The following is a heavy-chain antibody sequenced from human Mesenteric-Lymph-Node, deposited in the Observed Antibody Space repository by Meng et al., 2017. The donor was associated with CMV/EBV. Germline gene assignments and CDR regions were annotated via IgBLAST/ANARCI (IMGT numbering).Heavy chain of an antibody. CDR2: IKSKTDGGTT. V-gene: IGHV3-15*01. D-gene: IGHD6-13*01. CDR3: ITERIAALGYYYYGTDV. Sequence: GGSLRLSCAASGFTFSNAWMSWVRQAPGKGLEWVGRIKSKTDGGTTDYAAPVKGRFTISRDDSKNTLYLQMNSLKTEDTAVYYCITERIAALGYYYYGTDVWGQGTTVTVSS. CDR1: GFTFSNAW. J-gene: IGHJ6*02.